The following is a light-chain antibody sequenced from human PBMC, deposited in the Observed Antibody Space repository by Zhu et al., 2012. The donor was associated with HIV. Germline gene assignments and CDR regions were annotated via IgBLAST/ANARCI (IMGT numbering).Light chain of an antibody. V-gene: IGKV3-20*01. CDR2: GAS. CDR3: QQYNNWPWT. CDR1: QSVGSNF. J-gene: IGKJ1*01. Sequence: EIVLTQSPGTLSLSPGERATPSCRASQSVGSNFLAWYQQKPGQAPRLLIYGASSRATGIPDRFSGSGSGTDFTLTISRLEPEDFAVYYCQQYNNWPWTFGQGTTVEIK.